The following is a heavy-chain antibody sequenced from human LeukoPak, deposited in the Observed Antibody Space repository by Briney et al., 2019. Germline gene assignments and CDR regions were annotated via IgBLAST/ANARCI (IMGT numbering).Heavy chain of an antibody. Sequence: GGSLRLSCAASGFTFSSYEMNWVRQAPGKGLEWVSYISSSGSTTYYADSVKGRFTISRDNSKNTLYLQMNSLRAEDTAVYYCAKDRQQWLVGTDAFDIWGQGTMVTVSS. CDR1: GFTFSSYE. CDR3: AKDRQQWLVGTDAFDI. V-gene: IGHV3-48*03. D-gene: IGHD6-19*01. CDR2: ISSSGSTT. J-gene: IGHJ3*02.